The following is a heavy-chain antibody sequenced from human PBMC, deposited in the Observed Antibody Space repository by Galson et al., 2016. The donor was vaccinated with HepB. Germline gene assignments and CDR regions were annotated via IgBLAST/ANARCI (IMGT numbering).Heavy chain of an antibody. CDR1: GFTFSTYA. V-gene: IGHV3-23*01. J-gene: IGHJ6*02. D-gene: IGHD1-26*01. CDR3: ATDQITRSYFRNPYNGLDG. Sequence: SLRLSCAASGFTFSTYAMTWVRQAPGRGLEWVSAISSSGASTYYADSVKGRVTISRDNSKNTLFLQMKSLRDEDTAVYHCATDQITRSYFRNPYNGLDGWGPGTTVTVSS. CDR2: ISSSGAST.